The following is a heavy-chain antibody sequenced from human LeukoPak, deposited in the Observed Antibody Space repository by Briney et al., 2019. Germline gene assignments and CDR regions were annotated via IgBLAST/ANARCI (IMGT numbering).Heavy chain of an antibody. D-gene: IGHD3-22*01. CDR1: GFTFSSYS. V-gene: IGHV3-21*04. CDR2: ISSSSSYI. J-gene: IGHJ3*02. Sequence: GGSLRLSCAASGFTFSSYSMNWVRQARAKGLEWVSSISSSSSYIYYADSVKGRFTISRDNSKNTLYLQMNSLRAEDTAVYYCARPSVYYDSSGYYRGGHDAFDIWGQGTMVTVSS. CDR3: ARPSVYYDSSGYYRGGHDAFDI.